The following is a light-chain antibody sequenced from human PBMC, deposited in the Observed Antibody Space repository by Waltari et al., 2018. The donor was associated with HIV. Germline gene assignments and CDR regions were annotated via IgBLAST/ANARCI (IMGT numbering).Light chain of an antibody. CDR3: ESYENNTVL. CDR2: ENK. V-gene: IGLV6-57*01. J-gene: IGLJ2*01. Sequence: NFMLTQPHSVSESPGKTVTISCTRSSGNIASSYMQWYQQRAGNSPTAVIYENKQRHPGGPYRCPRSSASSPNSATLTISEPSNEDEAAYCPESYENNTVLLGAWTKRTVL. CDR1: SGNIASSY.